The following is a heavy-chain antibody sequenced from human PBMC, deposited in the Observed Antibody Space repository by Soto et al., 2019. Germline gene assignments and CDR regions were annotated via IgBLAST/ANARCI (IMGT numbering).Heavy chain of an antibody. Sequence: PGGSLRLSCAASGFTFSSYSMNWVRQAPGKGLEWVSSISSSSSYIYYADSVKGRFTISRDNAKNSLYLQMNSLRAEDTAVYYCARAIFGVVIPPFLSYDMDVWGQGTTVTVSS. CDR1: GFTFSSYS. CDR2: ISSSSSYI. D-gene: IGHD3-3*01. CDR3: ARAIFGVVIPPFLSYDMDV. V-gene: IGHV3-21*01. J-gene: IGHJ6*02.